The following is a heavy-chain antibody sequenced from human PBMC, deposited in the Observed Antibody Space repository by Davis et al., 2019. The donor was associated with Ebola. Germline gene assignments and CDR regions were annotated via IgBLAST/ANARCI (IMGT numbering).Heavy chain of an antibody. CDR3: ARGGSALYDSSEGWFDP. Sequence: PGGSLRLSCAASGFTFSSYGMHWVRQAPGKGLEWVAVIWYDGSNKYYADSVKGRFTISRDNSKNTLYLQMNSLRAEDTAVYYCARGGSALYDSSEGWFDPWGQGTLVTVSS. J-gene: IGHJ5*02. CDR1: GFTFSSYG. D-gene: IGHD3-22*01. CDR2: IWYDGSNK. V-gene: IGHV3-33*01.